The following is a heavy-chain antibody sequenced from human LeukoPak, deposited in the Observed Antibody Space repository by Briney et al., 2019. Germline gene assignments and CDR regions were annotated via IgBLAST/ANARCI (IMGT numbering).Heavy chain of an antibody. CDR2: INHSGST. J-gene: IGHJ6*03. D-gene: IGHD2-2*01. V-gene: IGHV4-34*01. CDR1: GGSFSGYS. CDR3: ARRARYCSSTSCGYWGYYYYYYYMDV. Sequence: SETLSLTCAVYGGSFSGYSSGAIRQPPREGLEWIGEINHSGSTNYNPSLKSRVTISVDTSKDQFSLKLSSVTAADTAVYYCARRARYCSSTSCGYWGYYYYYYYMDVWGKGTTVTVSS.